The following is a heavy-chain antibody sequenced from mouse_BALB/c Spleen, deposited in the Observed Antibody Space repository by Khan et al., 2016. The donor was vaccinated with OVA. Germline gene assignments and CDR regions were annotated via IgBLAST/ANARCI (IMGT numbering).Heavy chain of an antibody. CDR2: ISYSGST. CDR3: ARTARIKY. J-gene: IGHJ2*01. V-gene: IGHV3-2*02. D-gene: IGHD1-2*01. CDR1: GYSITSGYG. Sequence: EVQLQESGPGLVKPSQSLSLTCTVTGYSITSGYGWNWIRQFPGNKLEWMGYISYSGSTNYNPSPKNRISITRDTSKNQFFLQLNSVTTEDTATYDCARTARIKYWGQGTTLTVSS.